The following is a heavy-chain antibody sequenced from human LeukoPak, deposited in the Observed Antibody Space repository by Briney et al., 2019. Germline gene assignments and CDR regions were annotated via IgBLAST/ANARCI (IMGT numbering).Heavy chain of an antibody. V-gene: IGHV3-74*01. CDR1: GFTFTNYW. Sequence: PGGSLRLSCGASGFTFTNYWMHWVRQAPGKRLLWVSRISGDGRSTNYADSVKGRFTISRDNARNTVYLRMNSLGAEDTAVYYCARGHRYCTGDSCYLFDYWGQGTLVTVSS. D-gene: IGHD2-15*01. CDR2: ISGDGRST. J-gene: IGHJ4*02. CDR3: ARGHRYCTGDSCYLFDY.